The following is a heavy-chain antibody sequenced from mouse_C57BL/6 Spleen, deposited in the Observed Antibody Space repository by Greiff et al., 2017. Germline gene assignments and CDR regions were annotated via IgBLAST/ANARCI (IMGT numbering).Heavy chain of an antibody. V-gene: IGHV1-26*01. J-gene: IGHJ4*01. Sequence: EVQLQQSGPELVKPGASVKISCKASGYTFTDYYMNWVKQSHGKSLEWIGDINPNNGGTSYNQKFKGKATLTVDKSSSTAYMELRSLTSEDSAVYYCAREGSYYGSKGAMDYWGQGTSVTVSS. CDR3: AREGSYYGSKGAMDY. CDR1: GYTFTDYY. D-gene: IGHD1-1*01. CDR2: INPNNGGT.